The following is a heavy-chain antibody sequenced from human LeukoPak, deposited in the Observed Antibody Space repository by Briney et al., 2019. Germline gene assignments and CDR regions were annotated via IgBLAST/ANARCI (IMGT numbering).Heavy chain of an antibody. J-gene: IGHJ4*02. V-gene: IGHV3-30*03. CDR3: ASQTGTTPR. D-gene: IGHD1-7*01. CDR2: ISHDGSNK. Sequence: GGSLRLSCAASGFXFSSYGIHWVRQAPGKGLEWVAVISHDGSNKYYADSVKGRFTISRDNSKNTLYLQMNSLRVEDTAVYYCASQTGTTPRWGQGTLVTVSS. CDR1: GFXFSSYG.